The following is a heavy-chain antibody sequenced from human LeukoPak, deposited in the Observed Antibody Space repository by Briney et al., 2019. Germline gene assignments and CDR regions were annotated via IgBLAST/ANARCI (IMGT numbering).Heavy chain of an antibody. D-gene: IGHD2-15*01. CDR1: GYSFTSYA. CDR2: ISAYNGNT. CDR3: ARVVVVGDNYFDY. V-gene: IGHV1-18*01. J-gene: IGHJ4*02. Sequence: ASVKVSCKASGYSFTSYAISWVRQVPGQGLEWVGRISAYNGNTDYAQKLQVRVTMTTDTPTSTAYMELRGLRSDDTAVYYCARVVVVGDNYFDYWGQGTLVTVSS.